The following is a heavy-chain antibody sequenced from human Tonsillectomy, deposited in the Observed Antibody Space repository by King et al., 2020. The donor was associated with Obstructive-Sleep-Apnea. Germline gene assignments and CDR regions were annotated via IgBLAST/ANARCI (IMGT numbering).Heavy chain of an antibody. CDR1: GGSINSGVYY. V-gene: IGHV4-31*03. J-gene: IGHJ6*02. D-gene: IGHD4-17*01. CDR2: IYYSGST. CDR3: ARDLKGRSTYYNYGLDV. Sequence: QLQESGPGLVKPSQTLSLTCTVSGGSINSGVYYWSWIRQHPGKGLEWIGYIYYSGSTYYNPSLKSRVTISLDTSKNQFSLKGSSVTAADTAVYYCARDLKGRSTYYNYGLDVWGQGTTVTVSS.